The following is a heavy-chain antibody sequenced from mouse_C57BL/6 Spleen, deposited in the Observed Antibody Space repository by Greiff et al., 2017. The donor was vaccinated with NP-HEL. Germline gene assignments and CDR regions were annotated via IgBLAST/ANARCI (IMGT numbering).Heavy chain of an antibody. J-gene: IGHJ3*01. CDR3: ARAYYDYDEAWFAY. CDR2: ISYDGSN. CDR1: GYSITSGYY. D-gene: IGHD2-4*01. Sequence: DVQLQESGPGLVKPSQSLSLTCSVTGYSITSGYYWNWIRQFPGNKLEWMGYISYDGSNNYNPSLKNRISITRDTSKNQFFLKLNSVTTEDTATYYCARAYYDYDEAWFAYWGQGTLVTVSA. V-gene: IGHV3-6*01.